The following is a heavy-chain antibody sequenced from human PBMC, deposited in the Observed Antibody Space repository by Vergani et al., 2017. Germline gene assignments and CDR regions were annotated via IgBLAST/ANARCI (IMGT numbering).Heavy chain of an antibody. D-gene: IGHD2/OR15-2a*01. CDR3: AKDWLNNGMDV. CDR1: GFTFSSYG. Sequence: QVQLVESGGGVVQPGRSLRLSCAASGFTFSSYGMHWVRQAPGKGLEWVAVISYDGSNKYYADSVKGRFTISRDNSKNTLYLQMNRLRAEDTAVYYCAKDWLNNGMDVWGQGTTVTVSS. V-gene: IGHV3-30*18. CDR2: ISYDGSNK. J-gene: IGHJ6*02.